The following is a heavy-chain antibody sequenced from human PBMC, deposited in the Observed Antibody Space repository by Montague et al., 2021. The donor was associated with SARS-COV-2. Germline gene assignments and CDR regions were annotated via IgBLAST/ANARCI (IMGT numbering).Heavy chain of an antibody. CDR1: FFPFVPST. Sequence: SLLLSFSSSFFPFVPSTMLWVRQAPGKGLEWVSSISSGSSFILYADSVKGRFTISRDNAGNSLYLQMDSLRPEDTAVYFCARDRYSNASPDYWGQGTLVTVSS. V-gene: IGHV3-21*01. D-gene: IGHD1-26*01. CDR3: ARDRYSNASPDY. CDR2: ISSGSSFI. J-gene: IGHJ4*02.